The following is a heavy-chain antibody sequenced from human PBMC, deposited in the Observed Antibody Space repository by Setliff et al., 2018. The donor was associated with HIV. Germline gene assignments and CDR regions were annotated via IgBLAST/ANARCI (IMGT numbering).Heavy chain of an antibody. CDR3: ARSSGSGSYCFRYGVDV. Sequence: PLETLSLTCSVSGASIRSGDYYWGWIRQPPGKGLEWLGSFYYSGSTYYNPSLQSRVTISVDSSKNQFSLILRSVTAADTAMYYCARSSGSGSYCFRYGVDVWGQGTTVTVSS. CDR2: FYYSGST. V-gene: IGHV4-39*07. J-gene: IGHJ6*02. D-gene: IGHD3-10*01. CDR1: GASIRSGDYY.